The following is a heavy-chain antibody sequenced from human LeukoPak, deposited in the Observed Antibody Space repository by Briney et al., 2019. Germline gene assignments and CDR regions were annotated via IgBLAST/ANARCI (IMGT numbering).Heavy chain of an antibody. Sequence: GGSLRLSCAASGFTFSSYAMHWVRQAPGKGLEWVAVISYDGSNKYYADSVKGRFTISRDNSKNTLYLQMNSLRAEDTAVYYCARPKWEPRSLGYYFDYWGQGTLVTVSS. CDR3: ARPKWEPRSLGYYFDY. V-gene: IGHV3-30-3*01. CDR1: GFTFSSYA. D-gene: IGHD1-26*01. CDR2: ISYDGSNK. J-gene: IGHJ4*02.